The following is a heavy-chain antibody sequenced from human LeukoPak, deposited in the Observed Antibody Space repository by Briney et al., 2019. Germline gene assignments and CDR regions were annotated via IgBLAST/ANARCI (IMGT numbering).Heavy chain of an antibody. CDR1: GGTFSSYT. CDR2: IIPILGIA. CDR3: ASVYCSSTSCPNWFDP. Sequence: ASVKVSCKASGGTFSSYTISWVRQAPGQGLEWMGRIIPILGIANYAQKFQGRVTITADKSTSTAYMELSSLRSEDTAVYYCASVYCSSTSCPNWFDPWGQGTLVTVSS. D-gene: IGHD2-2*01. V-gene: IGHV1-69*02. J-gene: IGHJ5*02.